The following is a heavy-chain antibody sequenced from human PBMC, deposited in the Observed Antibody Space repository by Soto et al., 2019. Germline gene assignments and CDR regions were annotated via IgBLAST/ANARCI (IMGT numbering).Heavy chain of an antibody. V-gene: IGHV4-59*01. D-gene: IGHD2-2*01. J-gene: IGHJ4*02. CDR2: IYYSGST. CDR1: GGSISYYY. Sequence: QVQLQESGPRLLKPSETLSLTCTVSGGSISYYYWSWIRQSPGKGLEWIGYIYYSGSTDYNPSLKSRVTISVEKSKRQFSLKLNSVTTADTAVYYCAREWACTGNTCYVGYFDYWGQGALVTVSS. CDR3: AREWACTGNTCYVGYFDY.